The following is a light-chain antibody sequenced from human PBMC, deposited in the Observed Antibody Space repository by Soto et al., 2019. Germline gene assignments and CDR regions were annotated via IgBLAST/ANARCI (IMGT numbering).Light chain of an antibody. V-gene: IGKV1-5*03. Sequence: DTQMTQSPSTLSASVGDRGTITCRASQSITTWLAWYQQKPGKAPKLLISKATNLQSGVPSRFSGSGSGTEFTLTISSLQPEDFAIYYCQQYNDYQYTFGQVTRLEIK. CDR1: QSITTW. CDR2: KAT. CDR3: QQYNDYQYT. J-gene: IGKJ5*01.